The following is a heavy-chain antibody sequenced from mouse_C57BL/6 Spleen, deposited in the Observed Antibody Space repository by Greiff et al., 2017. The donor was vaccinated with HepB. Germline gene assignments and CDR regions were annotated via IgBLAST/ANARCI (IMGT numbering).Heavy chain of an antibody. Sequence: QVHVKQPGTELVKPGASVKLSCKASGYTFTSYWMHWVKQRPGQGLEWIGNINPSNGGTNYNEKFKSKATMTAAKSSSTAYMQLSSLTSEDSSVYYCARSGAGSSYHSWFAYWGQGTLVTVSA. D-gene: IGHD1-1*01. CDR3: ARSGAGSSYHSWFAY. J-gene: IGHJ3*01. V-gene: IGHV1-53*01. CDR1: GYTFTSYW. CDR2: INPSNGGT.